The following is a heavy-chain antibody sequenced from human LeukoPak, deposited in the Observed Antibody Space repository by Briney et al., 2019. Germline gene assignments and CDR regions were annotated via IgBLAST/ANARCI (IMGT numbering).Heavy chain of an antibody. CDR2: INWNGGST. J-gene: IGHJ4*02. CDR3: ARDERLLSFLK. D-gene: IGHD3-3*01. CDR1: GLTFSSYW. V-gene: IGHV3-20*04. Sequence: GGSLRLSCAASGLTFSSYWMHWVRQGPGKGLEWVSGINWNGGSTGYADSVKGRFTISRDNAKNSLYLQMNSLRAEDTAIYYCARDERLLSFLKWGQGTLVTVSS.